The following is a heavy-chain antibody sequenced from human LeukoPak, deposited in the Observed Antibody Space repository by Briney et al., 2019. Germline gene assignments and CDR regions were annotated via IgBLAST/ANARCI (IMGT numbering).Heavy chain of an antibody. D-gene: IGHD6-19*01. Sequence: PSETLSLTCAVYGGSFSGYYWSWIRQPPGKGLEWIGEINHSGSTNYNPSLKSRVTISVDTSKNQFSLKLSSVTAADTAVYYCARRSIAVASDYWGQGTLVTVSS. V-gene: IGHV4-34*01. CDR3: ARRSIAVASDY. J-gene: IGHJ4*02. CDR1: GGSFSGYY. CDR2: INHSGST.